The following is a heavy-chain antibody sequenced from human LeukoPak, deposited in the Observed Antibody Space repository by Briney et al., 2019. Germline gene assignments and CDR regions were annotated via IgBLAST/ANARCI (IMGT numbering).Heavy chain of an antibody. CDR2: INHSGST. CDR1: GGSLSGYY. V-gene: IGHV4-34*01. Sequence: PSETLSLTCAVYGGSLSGYYWSWIRQPPGKGLEWIGEINHSGSTNYNPSLKSRVTISVDTSKNQFSLKLSSVTAADTAVYYCARAQGGVVVVAATPYYFDYWGQGTLVTVSS. CDR3: ARAQGGVVVVAATPYYFDY. D-gene: IGHD2-15*01. J-gene: IGHJ4*02.